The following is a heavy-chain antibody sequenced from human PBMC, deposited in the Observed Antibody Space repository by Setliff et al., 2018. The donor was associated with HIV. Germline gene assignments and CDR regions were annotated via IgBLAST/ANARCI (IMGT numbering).Heavy chain of an antibody. J-gene: IGHJ5*02. V-gene: IGHV4-61*09. Sequence: PSETLSLTCTVSGGSISSGSYYWSWIRQPAGKGLEWIGHIHTSGSTKYSPSLKSRVTISADTSKNQFSLNLSSVTAAETAVHYCARVSRLHPFDPWGQGVLVTVSS. CDR2: IHTSGST. CDR1: GGSISSGSYY. D-gene: IGHD2-15*01. CDR3: ARVSRLHPFDP.